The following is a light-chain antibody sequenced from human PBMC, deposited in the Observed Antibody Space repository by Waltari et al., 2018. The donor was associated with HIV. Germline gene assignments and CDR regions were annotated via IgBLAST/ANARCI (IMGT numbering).Light chain of an antibody. CDR3: MQGNT. CDR2: LGS. CDR1: QSLLHSNGYNY. J-gene: IGKJ2*01. Sequence: DIVMTQSPLSLPVTPGEPASISCRSSQSLLHSNGYNYLDWYLQKPGQSPQVLIYLGSNRSSGVPDRFRGSGSGTDFTLKISRVEAEDVGVYYCMQGNTFGQGTKLEIK. V-gene: IGKV2-28*01.